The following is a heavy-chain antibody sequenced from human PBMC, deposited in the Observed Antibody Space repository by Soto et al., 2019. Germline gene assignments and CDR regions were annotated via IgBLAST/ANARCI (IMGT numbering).Heavy chain of an antibody. Sequence: GGSLRLSLVASRFKFSSYAMSWVRQAPGKGLEWVSGISGSGGSTFYADSAKGRFTISRDNSKNTVYLQMNSLRVEDTAKYYCVKEWTPRRAFDFWGQGT. CDR1: RFKFSSYA. CDR2: ISGSGGST. CDR3: VKEWTPRRAFDF. V-gene: IGHV3-23*01. D-gene: IGHD5-12*01. J-gene: IGHJ4*02.